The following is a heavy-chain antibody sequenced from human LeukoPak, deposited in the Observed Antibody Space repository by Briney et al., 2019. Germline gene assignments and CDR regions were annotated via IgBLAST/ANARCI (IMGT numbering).Heavy chain of an antibody. D-gene: IGHD4-17*01. CDR1: GFTFSDYA. J-gene: IGHJ4*02. V-gene: IGHV3-23*01. Sequence: PGGSLRLSCAASGFTFSDYAMSWVRQAPGKGLKWVSVISGSGGSTYNADSVKGRFTISRDNSKNTLYLQMNSLRAEDTAVYYCAKSVESAVTTNPYFDYWGQGTLVTVPS. CDR3: AKSVESAVTTNPYFDY. CDR2: ISGSGGST.